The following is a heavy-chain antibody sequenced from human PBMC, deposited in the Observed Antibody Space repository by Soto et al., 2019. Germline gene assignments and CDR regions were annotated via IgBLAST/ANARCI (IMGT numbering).Heavy chain of an antibody. CDR2: TNSDGSDT. CDR1: GFTFSTYW. D-gene: IGHD6-19*01. CDR3: ARDSGWSLFDY. V-gene: IGHV3-74*01. Sequence: PGGSLRLSCAASGFTFSTYWMYWVRQAPGKGLVWVSRTNSDGSDTSYADSVKGRFTISRDNAKNTLYLQMNSLRAEDTAVYYCARDSGWSLFDYWGQGTLVTVSS. J-gene: IGHJ4*02.